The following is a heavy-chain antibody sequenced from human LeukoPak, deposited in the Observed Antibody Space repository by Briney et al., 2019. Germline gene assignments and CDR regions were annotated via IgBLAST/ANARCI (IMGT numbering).Heavy chain of an antibody. CDR2: IYSDGAT. CDR1: GITVSGNY. J-gene: IGHJ6*04. CDR3: ARRTGYYYGSGSAFGMDV. V-gene: IGHV3-53*01. Sequence: GGSLRLSCAVSGITVSGNYMTWVRQAPGKGLEWVSLIYSDGATYCADTVQGRLTVSRDNYIITVYLQMNNLRAEDTALYYCARRTGYYYGSGSAFGMDVWGKGTTVTVSS. D-gene: IGHD3-10*01.